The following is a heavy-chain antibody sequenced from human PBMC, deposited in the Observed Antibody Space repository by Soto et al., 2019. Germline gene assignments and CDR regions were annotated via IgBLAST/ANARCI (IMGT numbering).Heavy chain of an antibody. CDR3: ARSSISKKIDY. CDR1: GGSINSGGYY. J-gene: IGHJ4*02. CDR2: IYYSGST. Sequence: QVQLQESGPGLVKPSQTLTLTCSVSGGSINSGGYYWTWIRQHPGKGLEWIGNIYYSGSTSYKPSLKSQVTISIDTSKTHFSLKLSSVTAADTAVYYCARSSISKKIDYWGQGTLVTVSS. D-gene: IGHD2-2*01. V-gene: IGHV4-31*01.